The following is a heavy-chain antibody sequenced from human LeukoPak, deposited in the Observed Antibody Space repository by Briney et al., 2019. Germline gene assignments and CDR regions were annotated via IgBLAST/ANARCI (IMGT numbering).Heavy chain of an antibody. J-gene: IGHJ4*02. Sequence: ASVKVSCKASGYTFTRYGISWVRQAPGQGLEWMGWISAYNGNGMYAQKFQGRVTMTTDTSTSTAYMELRSLRSDDTAVYYCARMGINGDYDFGYWGQGTLVTVSS. CDR3: ARMGINGDYDFGY. D-gene: IGHD4-17*01. V-gene: IGHV1-18*01. CDR2: ISAYNGNG. CDR1: GYTFTRYG.